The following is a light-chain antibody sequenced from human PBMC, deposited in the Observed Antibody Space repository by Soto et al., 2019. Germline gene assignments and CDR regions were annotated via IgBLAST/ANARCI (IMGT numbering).Light chain of an antibody. CDR1: SSDVGAYNY. CDR3: ISYTSRRIYV. CDR2: EVS. Sequence: QSVLTQPASVSGSPGQSITISCTGTSSDVGAYNYVSWYQQHPGRAPKLMIYEVSSRPSGVSNRFSGSKSDNTASLTISGLQAEDEADYYCISYTSRRIYVFGPGTKVTV. J-gene: IGLJ1*01. V-gene: IGLV2-14*01.